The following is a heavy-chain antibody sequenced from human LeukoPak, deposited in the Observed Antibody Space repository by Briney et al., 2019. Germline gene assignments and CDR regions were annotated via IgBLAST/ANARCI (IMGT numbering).Heavy chain of an antibody. D-gene: IGHD6-13*01. Sequence: SETLSLTCTVSGGSISSYYWSWIRQPPGKGLEWIGYIYYSGSTNYNPSLKSRVTISVDTSKNQFSLKLSSVTAADTAMYYCARHKFRISIAAAVPFDYWGQGTLVTVSS. CDR3: ARHKFRISIAAAVPFDY. CDR1: GGSISSYY. V-gene: IGHV4-59*08. CDR2: IYYSGST. J-gene: IGHJ4*02.